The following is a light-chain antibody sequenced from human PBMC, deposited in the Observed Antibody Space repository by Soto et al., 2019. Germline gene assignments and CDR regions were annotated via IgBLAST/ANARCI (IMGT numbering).Light chain of an antibody. Sequence: QSVLTRPPSLSAAPGQKVTISCSGSSSNIGNNYVSWYQQLPGTAAKLLIYDNNKRPSGIPDRFSDSKSGTSATLGITGLQTGDEADYYCGTWDSSLSAYVFGTGTKVTVL. V-gene: IGLV1-51*01. CDR2: DNN. CDR1: SSNIGNNY. CDR3: GTWDSSLSAYV. J-gene: IGLJ1*01.